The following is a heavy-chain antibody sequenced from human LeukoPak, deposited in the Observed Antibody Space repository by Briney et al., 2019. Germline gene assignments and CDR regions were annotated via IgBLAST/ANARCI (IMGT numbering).Heavy chain of an antibody. CDR2: INPNSGT. Sequence: ASVKVSCKASGYTFTDYYMHWVRQAPGQGLEWMGWINPNSGTNYVQKFQGRVTMTRDTSISTAYMELSRLRSDDTAVYYCASPKTPYSSSSPAHYWGQGTLVTVSS. V-gene: IGHV1-2*02. CDR3: ASPKTPYSSSSPAHY. D-gene: IGHD6-6*01. J-gene: IGHJ4*02. CDR1: GYTFTDYY.